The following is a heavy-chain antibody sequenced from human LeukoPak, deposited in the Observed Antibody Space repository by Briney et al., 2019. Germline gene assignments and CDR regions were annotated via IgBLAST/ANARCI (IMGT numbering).Heavy chain of an antibody. J-gene: IGHJ4*02. D-gene: IGHD3-22*01. CDR3: ARHSFTTGDY. Sequence: SESLSLTCTVSGGSISSSSYYWGWIRQPPGKGLEWIASIFYSGSTYYNPSLKSRVTISVDTSKNQFSLKLSSVTAADTAVYYCARHSFTTGDYWGQGTLVTVSS. CDR2: IFYSGST. V-gene: IGHV4-39*01. CDR1: GGSISSSSYY.